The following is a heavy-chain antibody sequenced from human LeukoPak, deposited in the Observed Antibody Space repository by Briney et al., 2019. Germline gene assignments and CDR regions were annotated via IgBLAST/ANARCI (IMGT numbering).Heavy chain of an antibody. V-gene: IGHV1-8*01. CDR2: MNPNSGNT. Sequence: GASVTVSCKASGYTFTTYDINWVRQAPGQGLEWMGWMNPNSGNTGYAQRFQGRVTMTRDTSISTAYMELNSLTSEDTAVYYCAKNVRDTGTFDYWGQGTLVTVSS. J-gene: IGHJ4*02. D-gene: IGHD5-18*01. CDR3: AKNVRDTGTFDY. CDR1: GYTFTTYD.